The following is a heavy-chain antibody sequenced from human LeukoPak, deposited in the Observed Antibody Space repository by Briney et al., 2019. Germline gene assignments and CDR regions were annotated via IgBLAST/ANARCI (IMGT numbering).Heavy chain of an antibody. V-gene: IGHV3-21*01. Sequence: GGSLRLSCAASGFTFSSYSMNWVRQAPGKGLEWVSSISSSSSHIYYADSVKGRFTISRDNAKNSLYLQMNSLRAEDTAVYYCARESQYYYDSSGYYPLPFDYWGQGTLVTVSS. D-gene: IGHD3-22*01. CDR3: ARESQYYYDSSGYYPLPFDY. CDR1: GFTFSSYS. CDR2: ISSSSSHI. J-gene: IGHJ4*02.